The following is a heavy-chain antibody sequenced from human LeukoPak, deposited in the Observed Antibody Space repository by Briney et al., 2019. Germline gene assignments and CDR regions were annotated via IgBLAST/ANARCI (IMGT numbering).Heavy chain of an antibody. Sequence: SETLSLTCTVSGASIRAYYWSWIRQPPGEGLEWIGYISNSGSTNYIPSLKSRVTISVDTSKNQFSLKLTSVTAADTAVYYCARHRGNGYDRDFDIWSQGTMVTVSS. CDR3: ARHRGNGYDRDFDI. V-gene: IGHV4-59*08. CDR2: ISNSGST. D-gene: IGHD3-22*01. J-gene: IGHJ3*02. CDR1: GASIRAYY.